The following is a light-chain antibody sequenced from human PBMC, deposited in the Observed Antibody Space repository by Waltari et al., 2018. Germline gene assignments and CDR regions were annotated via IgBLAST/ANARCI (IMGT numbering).Light chain of an antibody. CDR1: QSISSY. J-gene: IGKJ1*01. CDR3: QQSYTNPRT. V-gene: IGKV1-39*01. Sequence: DIQMTQSPSSLSASVGDRVTITCRASQSISSYLNWYQQKPGKAPKLLIYAASSLQSGVPSSFSCSGYGTDFTLTISSLQPEGFATYYCQQSYTNPRTFGQGTRVETK. CDR2: AAS.